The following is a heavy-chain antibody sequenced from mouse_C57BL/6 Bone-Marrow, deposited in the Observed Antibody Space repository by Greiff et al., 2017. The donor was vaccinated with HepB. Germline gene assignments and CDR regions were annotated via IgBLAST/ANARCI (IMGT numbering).Heavy chain of an antibody. CDR2: IYPGNSDT. J-gene: IGHJ4*01. V-gene: IGHV1-5*01. D-gene: IGHD3-1*01. CDR3: TRSGFRRGYYAMDY. Sequence: EVQLQQSGTVLARPGASVKMSCKTSGYTFTSYWMHWVKQRPGQGLEWIGAIYPGNSDTSYNQKFKGKAKLTAVTSASTASMELSSLTNEDSAVYYCTRSGFRRGYYAMDYWGPGTSVTVSS. CDR1: GYTFTSYW.